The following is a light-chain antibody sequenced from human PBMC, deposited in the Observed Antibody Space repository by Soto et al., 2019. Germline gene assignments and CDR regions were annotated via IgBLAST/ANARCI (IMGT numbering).Light chain of an antibody. CDR2: ATS. CDR1: QGINHY. V-gene: IGKV1-27*01. Sequence: DIQMTQSPSSLSASVEDRVTITCRGSQGINHYLAWFQQKPGKVPKLLIYATSTLQSGVPSRFSGSGFGTDFTLTISSLQPEDVATYYCQKHNSAPLFFGPGTKVEIK. CDR3: QKHNSAPLF. J-gene: IGKJ3*01.